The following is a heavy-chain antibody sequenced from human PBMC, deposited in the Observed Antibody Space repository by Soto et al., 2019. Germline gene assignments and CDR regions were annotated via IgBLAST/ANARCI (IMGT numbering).Heavy chain of an antibody. J-gene: IGHJ3*02. CDR2: INPNSGNT. CDR1: GYTFTGYY. CDR3: ARILGYCSGGSCYRGVFDI. Sequence: GASVKVSCKASGYTFTGYYMHWVRQAPGQGLEWMGWINPNSGNTNYAQKLQGRVTMTTDTSTSTAYMERRSLRSDDTAVYYCARILGYCSGGSCYRGVFDIGGQGTMVTVS. V-gene: IGHV1-18*04. D-gene: IGHD2-15*01.